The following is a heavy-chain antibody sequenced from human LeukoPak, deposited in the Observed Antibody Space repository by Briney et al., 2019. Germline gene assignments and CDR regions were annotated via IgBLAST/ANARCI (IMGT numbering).Heavy chain of an antibody. J-gene: IGHJ4*02. CDR1: GFTFSSYE. Sequence: GGSLRLPCAASGFTFSSYEMNWVRQAPGKGLEWVSYISSSGSTIYYADSVKGRSTISRDNAKNSLYLQMNSLRAEDTAVYYCARDGPDTAMVYYFDYWGQGTLVTVSS. V-gene: IGHV3-48*03. D-gene: IGHD5-18*01. CDR2: ISSSGSTI. CDR3: ARDGPDTAMVYYFDY.